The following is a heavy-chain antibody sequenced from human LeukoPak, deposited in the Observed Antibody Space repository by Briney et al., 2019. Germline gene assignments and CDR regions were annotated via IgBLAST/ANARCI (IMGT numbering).Heavy chain of an antibody. CDR2: INSDGSRT. V-gene: IGHV3-74*01. Sequence: GGSLRLSCAASGFTVSSNYMHWVRQAPGKGLVWVSRINSDGSRTNYADSVKGRFTISRDNAKNTLYLQMNSLRAEDTAVYYCARVLTGSWDWFDPWGQGTLVTVSS. D-gene: IGHD2-8*02. CDR1: GFTVSSNY. J-gene: IGHJ5*02. CDR3: ARVLTGSWDWFDP.